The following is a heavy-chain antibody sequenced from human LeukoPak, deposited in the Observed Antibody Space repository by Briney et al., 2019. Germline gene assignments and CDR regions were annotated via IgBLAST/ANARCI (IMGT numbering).Heavy chain of an antibody. CDR3: ATAGSPTAAFDI. V-gene: IGHV1-2*02. Sequence: ASVKVSCKAFGYTFTGYYMHWVRQAPGQGLEWMGWINPNSGGTNYAQKFQGRVTMTSDTSITTAYMELSRLRFDDTAVYYCATAGSPTAAFDIWGQGTMVTVSS. J-gene: IGHJ3*02. D-gene: IGHD2-21*02. CDR2: INPNSGGT. CDR1: GYTFTGYY.